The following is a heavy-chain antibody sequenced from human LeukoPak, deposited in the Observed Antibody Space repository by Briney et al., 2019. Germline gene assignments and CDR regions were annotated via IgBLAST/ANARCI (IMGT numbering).Heavy chain of an antibody. V-gene: IGHV3-48*03. CDR2: ISSNGSTI. D-gene: IGHD3-10*02. Sequence: PGGSLRLSCAASGFTFSSYAMHWVRQAPGKGREWVSYISSNGSTIYYAHSVRGLFTIPRDNANNSLYLQMNSLGAEYTAVYYCAELGITMVGGVWGKGTTVTISS. J-gene: IGHJ6*04. CDR3: AELGITMVGGV. CDR1: GFTFSSYA.